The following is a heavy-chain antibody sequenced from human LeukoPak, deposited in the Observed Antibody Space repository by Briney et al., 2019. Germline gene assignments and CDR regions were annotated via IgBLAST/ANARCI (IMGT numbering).Heavy chain of an antibody. CDR1: GFTISSNY. Sequence: GGSLRLSCAASGFTISSNYMSWVRQASGKGLEWVSVIYNSGGTYYADSVKGRFTISRDNSKNTVSLQMNSLRAEDTAVYYCASHSSSWYGFDYWGQGTLVTVSS. D-gene: IGHD6-13*01. V-gene: IGHV3-66*04. CDR2: IYNSGGT. CDR3: ASHSSSWYGFDY. J-gene: IGHJ4*02.